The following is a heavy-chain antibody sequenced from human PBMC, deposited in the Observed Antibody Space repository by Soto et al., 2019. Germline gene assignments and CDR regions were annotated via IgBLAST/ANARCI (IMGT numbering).Heavy chain of an antibody. CDR1: GGSISSGGYY. V-gene: IGHV4-31*03. Sequence: SETLSLTCTVSGGSISSGGYYWSWIRQHPGKGLEWIGYIYYSGSTYYNPSLKSRVTISVDTSKNQFSLKLSSVTAAGTAVYYCARDRGPLNGGSSFVYWGQGTLVTVSS. CDR3: ARDRGPLNGGSSFVY. D-gene: IGHD1-26*01. CDR2: IYYSGST. J-gene: IGHJ4*02.